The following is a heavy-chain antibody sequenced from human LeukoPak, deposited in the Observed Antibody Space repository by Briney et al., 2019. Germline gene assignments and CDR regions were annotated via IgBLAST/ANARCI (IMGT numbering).Heavy chain of an antibody. CDR2: IYTSGST. CDR1: GHSISSYY. Sequence: SETLSLTCTVSGHSISSYYWSWIRQPAGKGLEWIGRIYTSGSTNYNPSLKSRVTMSVDTSKNQFSLKLSSVTAADTAVYYCARGGGTMVRGTPFDYWGQGTLVTVSS. D-gene: IGHD3-10*01. J-gene: IGHJ4*02. CDR3: ARGGGTMVRGTPFDY. V-gene: IGHV4-4*07.